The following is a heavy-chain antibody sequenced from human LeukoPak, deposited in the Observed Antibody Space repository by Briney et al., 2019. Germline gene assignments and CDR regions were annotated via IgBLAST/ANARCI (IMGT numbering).Heavy chain of an antibody. CDR2: IRYDGSNK. V-gene: IGHV3-30*02. D-gene: IGHD6-19*01. CDR3: AKDFEIAVGGNIDY. Sequence: PGGSLRLSCAASGFTFSSYGMHWVRQAPGKGLEWVAFIRYDGSNKYYADSVKGRFTISRDNSKNTLYLQMNSLRAEDTAVYYCAKDFEIAVGGNIDYWGQGTLVTVSS. J-gene: IGHJ4*02. CDR1: GFTFSSYG.